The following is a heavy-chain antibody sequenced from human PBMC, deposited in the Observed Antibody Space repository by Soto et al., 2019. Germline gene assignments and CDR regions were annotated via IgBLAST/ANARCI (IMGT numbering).Heavy chain of an antibody. CDR1: GFTFNYAW. CDR2: IKSKIDGGTT. J-gene: IGHJ4*02. CDR3: TTERRSSWLDY. Sequence: GGSLRLSCAASGFTFNYAWMTWVRQAPGKGLEWVGRIKSKIDGGTTDYAAPVKGRFTISRDDSKNMLYLQMNSLKTEDTAVYYCTTERRSSWLDYWGQGVQVTVSS. D-gene: IGHD6-13*01. V-gene: IGHV3-15*01.